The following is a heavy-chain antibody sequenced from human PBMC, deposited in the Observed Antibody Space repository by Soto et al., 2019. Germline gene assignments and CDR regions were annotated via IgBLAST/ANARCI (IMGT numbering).Heavy chain of an antibody. D-gene: IGHD6-13*01. CDR1: GGSISSYY. CDR2: IYYSGST. Sequence: PSETLSLTCTVSGGSISSYYWSWIRQPPGKGLEWIGYIYYSGSTNYNPSLKSRVTISVDTSKNQFSLKLSSVTAADTAVYYCARDRHIAEDAFDIWGQGTMVTVSS. J-gene: IGHJ3*02. V-gene: IGHV4-59*01. CDR3: ARDRHIAEDAFDI.